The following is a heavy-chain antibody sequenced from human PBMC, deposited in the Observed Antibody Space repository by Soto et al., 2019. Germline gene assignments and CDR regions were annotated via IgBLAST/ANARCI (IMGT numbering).Heavy chain of an antibody. J-gene: IGHJ4*01. CDR1: GFTFSSYG. V-gene: IGHV3-30*18. CDR2: ISYDGSNK. CDR3: AKGRDLRTRFDY. D-gene: IGHD2-2*01. Sequence: QVQLVESGGGVVQPGRSLRLSCAASGFTFSSYGMHWVRQAPGKGLEWVAVISYDGSNKYYADSVKGRFTISRDNSKNTLYLQMNSLRAEDTAVYYCAKGRDLRTRFDYWGHGTLVTVSS.